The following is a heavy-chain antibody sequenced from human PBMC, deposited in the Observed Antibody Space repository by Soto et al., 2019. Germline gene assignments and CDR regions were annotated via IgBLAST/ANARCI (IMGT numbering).Heavy chain of an antibody. Sequence: EAQLVESGGGLVQPGGSLRLSCVASGFTIENSVMHWVRQTPGKGLMWVSRITGAGDGTLYADSVQGRFTISRDNAKNTVYLHMTGLRVEETAVYYCARAQKWRQLSLNVFDLWGQGTTVTVSS. V-gene: IGHV3-74*01. CDR1: GFTIENSV. CDR3: ARAQKWRQLSLNVFDL. CDR2: ITGAGDGT. D-gene: IGHD5-18*01. J-gene: IGHJ3*01.